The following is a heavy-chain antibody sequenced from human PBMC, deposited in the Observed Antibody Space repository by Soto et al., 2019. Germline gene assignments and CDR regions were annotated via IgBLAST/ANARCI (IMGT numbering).Heavy chain of an antibody. J-gene: IGHJ4*02. V-gene: IGHV1-69*13. CDR3: AKKVNSGSGSQFFDY. CDR1: GGTFSSYA. Sequence: ASVKVSCKASGGTFSSYAISWVRQAPGQGLEWMGGIIPIFGTANYAQKFQGRVTITADESTSTAYMELNSLRAEDTAIYYCAKKVNSGSGSQFFDYWGQGTLVTV. CDR2: IIPIFGTA. D-gene: IGHD3-10*01.